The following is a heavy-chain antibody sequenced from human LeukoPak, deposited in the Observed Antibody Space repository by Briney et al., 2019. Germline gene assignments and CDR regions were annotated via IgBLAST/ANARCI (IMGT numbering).Heavy chain of an antibody. CDR1: GFTFGDYA. CDR2: IRSKAYGGTT. V-gene: IGHV3-49*04. CDR3: TSIIAVSSYFDY. Sequence: PGRSLRLSCTASGFTFGDYAMSGVRQAPGKGLEWVRFIRSKAYGGTTEYAASVKGRFTISRDDSKSIAYLQMNSLKTEDTAVYYCTSIIAVSSYFDYWGQGTLVTVSS. J-gene: IGHJ4*02. D-gene: IGHD6-19*01.